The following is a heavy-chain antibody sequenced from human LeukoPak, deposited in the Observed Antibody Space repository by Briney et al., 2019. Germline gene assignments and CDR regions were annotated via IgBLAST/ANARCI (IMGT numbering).Heavy chain of an antibody. D-gene: IGHD3-22*01. CDR3: ARTLVVINDAFDI. CDR1: GYTFTSYG. J-gene: IGHJ3*02. CDR2: ISAYNGNT. V-gene: IGHV1-18*01. Sequence: ASVKVSCKASGYTFTSYGISWVRQAPGQGLEWMGWISAYNGNTNYAQKFQGRVSMTGDTSISTAYMELSRLRSDDTAVYHCARTLVVINDAFDIWGQGTMVTVSS.